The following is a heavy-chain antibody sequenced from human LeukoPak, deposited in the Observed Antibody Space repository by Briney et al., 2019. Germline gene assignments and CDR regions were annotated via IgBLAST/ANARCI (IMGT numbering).Heavy chain of an antibody. CDR1: GYTFTSYG. V-gene: IGHV1-18*01. D-gene: IGHD6-13*01. Sequence: GASVKVSCKASGYTFTSYGISWVRQAPGQGLEWMGWISAYNGNTNCAQKLQGRVTMTTDTSTSTAYVELRSLRSDDTAVYYCARGPFTIAADPSDYRGQGTLVTVSS. J-gene: IGHJ4*02. CDR2: ISAYNGNT. CDR3: ARGPFTIAADPSDY.